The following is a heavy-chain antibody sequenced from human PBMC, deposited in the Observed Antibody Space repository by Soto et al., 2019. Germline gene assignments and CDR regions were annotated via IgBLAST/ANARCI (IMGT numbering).Heavy chain of an antibody. J-gene: IGHJ5*02. CDR3: ARVGPWVPYYYPSSPCTCESRCEA. CDR2: LYHGGST. Sequence: PSETLSLTCAVSGYSISNRYYWCWLRQPPGKGLQWIGSLYHGGSTYYNPSLNSRVTLSIDMTNNHVSLIQNSYTAAVTPVHYSARVGPWVPYYYPSSPCTCESRCEAWGRGHLGTVSS. D-gene: IGHD3-22*01. CDR1: GYSISNRYY. V-gene: IGHV4-38-2*01.